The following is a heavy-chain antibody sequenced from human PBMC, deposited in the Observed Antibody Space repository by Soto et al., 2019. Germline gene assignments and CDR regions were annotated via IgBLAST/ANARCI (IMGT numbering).Heavy chain of an antibody. CDR2: ISDSGDRT. V-gene: IGHV3-23*01. D-gene: IGHD6-25*01. J-gene: IGHJ3*01. Sequence: EVQLMESGGGLVQPGGSLRLSCASSGFTLSMSAVNWVRQAPGKGLEWVSYISDSGDRTYYADSVKGRFTISRDRSKNTVSLQMDSLRAEDTAVYYCAKDRGIILKAGDALDVCGQGTNVTVSS. CDR3: AKDRGIILKAGDALDV. CDR1: GFTLSMSA.